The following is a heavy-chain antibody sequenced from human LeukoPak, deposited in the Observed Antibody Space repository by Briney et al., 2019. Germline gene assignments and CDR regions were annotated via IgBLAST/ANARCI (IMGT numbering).Heavy chain of an antibody. Sequence: SETLSLTCTVSGNSISSGDNYWSWIRQPAGKGLEWIGRIYTSGSTNYNPSLKSRVTISVDTSKNQFSLKLSSVTAADTAVYYCARDSAVAGYMDVWGKGTTVTVSS. CDR1: GNSISSGDNY. CDR2: IYTSGST. J-gene: IGHJ6*03. V-gene: IGHV4-61*02. D-gene: IGHD6-19*01. CDR3: ARDSAVAGYMDV.